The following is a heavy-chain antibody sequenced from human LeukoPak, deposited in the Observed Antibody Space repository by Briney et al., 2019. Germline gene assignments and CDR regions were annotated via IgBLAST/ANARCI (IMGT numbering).Heavy chain of an antibody. J-gene: IGHJ3*02. V-gene: IGHV4-59*01. D-gene: IGHD5-18*01. Sequence: SETLSLTCAVSGGSISTYYWSWIRQPPGKGLEWIAYIDYRGSTTYNPSLRSRVTISVDTSRNQFSLKLSSVTAADTAVYYCARSRSGYSYDHAAFEIWGQGTMVTVSS. CDR3: ARSRSGYSYDHAAFEI. CDR1: GGSISTYY. CDR2: IDYRGST.